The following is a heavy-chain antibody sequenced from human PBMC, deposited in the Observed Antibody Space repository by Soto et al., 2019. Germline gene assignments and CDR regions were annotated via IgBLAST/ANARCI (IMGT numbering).Heavy chain of an antibody. J-gene: IGHJ4*02. CDR3: ARDLTYGSGSLRPDH. V-gene: IGHV1-18*01. CDR1: GYTFTSYG. CDR2: ISAYNGNT. Sequence: ASVKVSCKASGYTFTSYGISWVRQAPGQGLEWMGWISAYNGNTNYAQKLQGRVTMTTDTSTSTAYMELRSLRSDDTAVYYCARDLTYGSGSLRPDHWGQGTLVTVSS. D-gene: IGHD3-10*01.